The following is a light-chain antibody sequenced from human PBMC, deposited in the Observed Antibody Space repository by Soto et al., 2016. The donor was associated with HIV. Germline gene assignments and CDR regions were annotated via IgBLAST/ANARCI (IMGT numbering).Light chain of an antibody. J-gene: IGLJ3*02. CDR3: QSADSSGTHWV. V-gene: IGLV3-25*03. Sequence: ELTQAPSVSVSPGQTARITCSGDLLPKQYTYWYQQKPGQAPVLVIQKDSERPSGIPERFSGSSSGTIVTLTISGVQAEDEADYYCQSADSSGTHWVFGGGTKLTVL. CDR1: LLPKQY. CDR2: KDS.